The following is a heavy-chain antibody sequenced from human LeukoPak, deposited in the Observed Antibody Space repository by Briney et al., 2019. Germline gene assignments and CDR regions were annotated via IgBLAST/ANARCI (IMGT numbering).Heavy chain of an antibody. CDR3: ARARFLEWLPHFDY. CDR1: GYTFTGYY. V-gene: IGHV1-2*02. D-gene: IGHD3-3*01. CDR2: INPNSGGT. J-gene: IGHJ4*02. Sequence: GASVKASCKASGYTFTGYYMHWVRQAPGQGLEWMGWINPNSGGTNYAQKFQGRVTMTRDTSISTAYMELSRLRSDDTAVYYCARARFLEWLPHFDYWGQGTLVTVSS.